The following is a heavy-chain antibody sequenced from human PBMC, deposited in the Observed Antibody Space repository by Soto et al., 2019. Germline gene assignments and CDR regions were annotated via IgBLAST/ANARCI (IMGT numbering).Heavy chain of an antibody. D-gene: IGHD4-17*01. V-gene: IGHV4-59*01. CDR3: ARSPPSTVTTEFDY. Sequence: PSETLSLTCTVSGGSISSYYLSWIRKPPGKGLEWIGYIYYSGSTNYNPSLKSRVTISVDTSKNQFSLKLSSVTAADTAVYYCARSPPSTVTTEFDYWGQGTLVTVSS. CDR2: IYYSGST. CDR1: GGSISSYY. J-gene: IGHJ4*02.